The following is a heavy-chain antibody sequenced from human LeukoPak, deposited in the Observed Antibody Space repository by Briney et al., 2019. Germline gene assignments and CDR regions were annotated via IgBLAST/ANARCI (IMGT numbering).Heavy chain of an antibody. CDR2: ISWDGGST. CDR3: AKGQEDPEGYYFDY. CDR1: GFTFDDYA. J-gene: IGHJ4*02. V-gene: IGHV3-43D*03. D-gene: IGHD1-14*01. Sequence: GGSLRLSCAASGFTFDDYAMHWVRQAPGKGLEWVSLISWDGGSTYYADSVKGRFTISRDNSKNSLYLQMSSLRAEDTALYYCAKGQEDPEGYYFDYWGQGTLVTVSS.